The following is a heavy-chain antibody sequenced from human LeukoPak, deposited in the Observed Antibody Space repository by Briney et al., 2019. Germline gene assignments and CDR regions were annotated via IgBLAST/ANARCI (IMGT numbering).Heavy chain of an antibody. D-gene: IGHD2-2*02. CDR2: TSGYNGNT. J-gene: IGHJ5*02. V-gene: IGHV1-18*01. CDR3: ARGPRYCSTTSCYNEWYWFDP. Sequence: ASVKVSCKASGYTFTSYGISWVRQAPGQGLEWMGWTSGYNGNTNYAQKFQGRVTMTTDTSTSTVYMEVRSLRSDDTAVYYCARGPRYCSTTSCYNEWYWFDPWGQGTLVTVSS. CDR1: GYTFTSYG.